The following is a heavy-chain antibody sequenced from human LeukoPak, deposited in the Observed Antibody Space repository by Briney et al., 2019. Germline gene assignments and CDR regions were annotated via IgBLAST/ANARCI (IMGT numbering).Heavy chain of an antibody. CDR1: GGSISSGSYY. CDR2: ICTSGST. D-gene: IGHD3-3*01. J-gene: IGHJ4*02. CDR3: ARDHGYDFWSGYYYIDY. V-gene: IGHV4-61*02. Sequence: SETLSLTCTVSGGSISSGSYYWSWIRQPAGKGLEWIGRICTSGSTNYNPSLKSRVTISVDTSKNQFSLKLSSVTAADTAVYYCARDHGYDFWSGYYYIDYWGQGTLVTVSS.